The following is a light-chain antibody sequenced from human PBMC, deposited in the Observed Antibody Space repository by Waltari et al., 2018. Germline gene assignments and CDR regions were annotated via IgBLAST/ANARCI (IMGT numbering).Light chain of an antibody. CDR3: QERSNWVFT. CDR1: QSVTTY. Sequence: EIVLTQSPATLSLSPGERATLSCRASQSVTTYLAWYQQQPGQAPRLLIYDASNRATGIPARFSGSGSGTDFTLTISSLEPEDFAVYYCQERSNWVFTFGPGTKVDI. J-gene: IGKJ3*01. CDR2: DAS. V-gene: IGKV3-11*01.